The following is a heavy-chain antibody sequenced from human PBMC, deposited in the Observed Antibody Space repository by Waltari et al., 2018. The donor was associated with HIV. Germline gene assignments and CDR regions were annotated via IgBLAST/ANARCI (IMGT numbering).Heavy chain of an antibody. CDR3: ARGPNWNYIDY. V-gene: IGHV4-34*01. D-gene: IGHD1-1*01. CDR1: GRSFSSYY. CDR2: INHSGST. J-gene: IGHJ4*02. Sequence: QVQLQQCGAGPLTPSVTLSLTCAVYGRSFSSYYWSWIRQPPGKGLEWIWEINHSGSTNYNPSLKSRVTISVDTSKNQFSLKLSSVTAADTAVYYCARGPNWNYIDYWGQGTLVTVSS.